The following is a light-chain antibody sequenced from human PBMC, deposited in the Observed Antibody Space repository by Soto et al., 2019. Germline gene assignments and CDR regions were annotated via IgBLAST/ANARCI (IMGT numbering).Light chain of an antibody. Sequence: QITQSPSSQSESVGDRDKLTCRASQGISNELGWYQQRPGKAPKVLIYGASNLQSGVPSRFSGSASGTDFTLTISSLQPEDFATYYCLQDYTYPWTFGQGTKVDIK. CDR2: GAS. J-gene: IGKJ1*01. CDR3: LQDYTYPWT. V-gene: IGKV1-6*01. CDR1: QGISNE.